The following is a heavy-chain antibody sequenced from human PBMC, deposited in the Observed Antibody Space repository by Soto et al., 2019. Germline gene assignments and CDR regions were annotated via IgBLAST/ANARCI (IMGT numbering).Heavy chain of an antibody. V-gene: IGHV4-31*03. CDR2: IYNSGNT. CDR1: GGSISSGGYY. D-gene: IGHD6-13*01. J-gene: IGHJ4*02. Sequence: SETLSLTCTVSGGSISSGGYYWSWIRQHPGEGLDWIGYIYNSGNTYYNPSLKSRVTISVDTSENHFSLKLSSVTAADTAVYYCARSNIAAAGRYYFDYWGQGTLVTVSS. CDR3: ARSNIAAAGRYYFDY.